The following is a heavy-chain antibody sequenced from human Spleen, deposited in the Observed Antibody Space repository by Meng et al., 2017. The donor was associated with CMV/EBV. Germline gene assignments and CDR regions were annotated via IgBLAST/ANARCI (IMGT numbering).Heavy chain of an antibody. CDR3: STAARDY. V-gene: IGHV1-24*01. J-gene: IGHJ4*02. D-gene: IGHD2-15*01. CDR1: GYTLSESP. Sequence: ASVKVSCKVSGYTLSESPIHWVRQTPGKGLEWMGGFIPEDGETIYAQKFQGRVTMTEDTSTDTAYMELSRLTSEDTAVYYCSTAARDYWGQGTLVTVSS. CDR2: FIPEDGET.